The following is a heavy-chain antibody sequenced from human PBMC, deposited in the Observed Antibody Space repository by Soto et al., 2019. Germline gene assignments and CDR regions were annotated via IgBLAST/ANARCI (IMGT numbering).Heavy chain of an antibody. V-gene: IGHV1-69*13. J-gene: IGHJ3*02. D-gene: IGHD3-22*01. CDR1: GGTFSSYA. CDR2: IIPIFGTA. CDR3: ARVLKGYYDSSGYAFDI. Sequence: SVKVSCKASGGTFSSYAISWVRQAPGQGLEWMGGIIPIFGTANYAQEFQGRVTITADESTSTAYMELSSLRSEDTAVYYCARVLKGYYDSSGYAFDIWGQGTMVTVSS.